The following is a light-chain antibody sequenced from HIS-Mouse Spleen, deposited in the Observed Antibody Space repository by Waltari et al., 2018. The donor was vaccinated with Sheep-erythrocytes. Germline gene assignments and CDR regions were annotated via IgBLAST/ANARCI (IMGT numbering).Light chain of an antibody. Sequence: QSALTQPRSVSGSPGQSVTIYCTGTSSYVGGSNYVSWYQQHPGKAPKLMIYDVSKRPSGVPDRFSGSKSGNTASLTISGLQAEDEADYYCCSYAGSYNHVFATGTKVTVL. CDR1: SSYVGGSNY. CDR3: CSYAGSYNHV. V-gene: IGLV2-11*01. J-gene: IGLJ1*01. CDR2: DVS.